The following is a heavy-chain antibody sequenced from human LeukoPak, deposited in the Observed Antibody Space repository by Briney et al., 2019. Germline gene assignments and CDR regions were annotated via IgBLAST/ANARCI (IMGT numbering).Heavy chain of an antibody. D-gene: IGHD2-8*01. CDR2: IYYSGTT. CDR1: GDSIRSSNYY. CDR3: ARDRACSNGVCSYFDY. Sequence: SETLSLTCTVSGDSIRSSNYYWGWIRQHPGKGLEWIGSIYYSGTTYYNPSLKSRVTVSADTSKNQFSLKLTSVTAADTAVYYCARDRACSNGVCSYFDYWGQGTLVTVSS. J-gene: IGHJ4*02. V-gene: IGHV4-39*01.